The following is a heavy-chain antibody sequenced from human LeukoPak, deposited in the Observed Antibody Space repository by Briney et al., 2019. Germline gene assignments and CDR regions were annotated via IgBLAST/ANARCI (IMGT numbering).Heavy chain of an antibody. CDR2: IYPGDSDT. V-gene: IGHV5-51*01. J-gene: IGHJ6*02. CDR1: GSSFTSYW. D-gene: IGHD2-2*01. CDR3: ARTPPSGVPAKGGYGMDV. Sequence: GASLKISSKGSGSSFTSYWIGWVRPLPGKGLEWMGIIYPGDSDTRYSPSFQGQVTISADKSISTAYLQWSSLKASDTAMYYCARTPPSGVPAKGGYGMDVWGQGTTVTVSS.